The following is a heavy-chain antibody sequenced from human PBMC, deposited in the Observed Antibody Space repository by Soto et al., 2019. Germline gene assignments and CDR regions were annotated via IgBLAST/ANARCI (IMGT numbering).Heavy chain of an antibody. Sequence: EVQLLESGGGLVQPGGSLRLSCAASGLTFSGYGMSWVRQAPGTRLEWVSAISGSGSTTDYADSVKGRFTISRDESKNILFLQMIGLRAEDTAVYYVVTRSRGLESSPPRLDSWGQGTLVTVSS. J-gene: IGHJ4*02. V-gene: IGHV3-23*01. CDR3: VTRSRGLESSPPRLDS. CDR2: ISGSGSTT. CDR1: GLTFSGYG. D-gene: IGHD4-4*01.